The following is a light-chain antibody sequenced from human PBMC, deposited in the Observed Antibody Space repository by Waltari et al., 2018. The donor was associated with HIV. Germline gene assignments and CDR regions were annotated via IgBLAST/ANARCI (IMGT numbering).Light chain of an antibody. CDR3: QTWGTGIQDVI. CDR1: SGHSHYA. J-gene: IGLJ2*01. V-gene: IGLV4-69*01. CDR2: INSDGYN. Sequence: QLVLTQSPSASDSLGASVKLTCTLSSGHSHYAIAWYQQKPQRCPRFLIKINSDGYNTKGDGIPDRFSGSNSGAERSLIISSLQSEDEADYYCQTWGTGIQDVIFGGGTRLTVL.